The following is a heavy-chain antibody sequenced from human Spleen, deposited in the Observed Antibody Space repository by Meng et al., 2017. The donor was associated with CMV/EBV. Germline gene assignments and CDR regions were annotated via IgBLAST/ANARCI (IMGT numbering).Heavy chain of an antibody. CDR2: IRSSSTII. CDR3: AKITRSDYFDY. Sequence: GGSLRLSCAASGFTFRTYSMNWVRQAPGKGLEWVSYIRSSSTIIYYADSVKGRFTISRDNSENTLYLQMNSLRAEDTAVYYCAKITRSDYFDYWGQGTLVTVSS. J-gene: IGHJ4*02. V-gene: IGHV3-48*01. CDR1: GFTFRTYS. D-gene: IGHD1-20*01.